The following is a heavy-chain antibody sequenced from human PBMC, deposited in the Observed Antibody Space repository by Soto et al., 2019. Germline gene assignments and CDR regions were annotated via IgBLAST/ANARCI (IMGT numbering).Heavy chain of an antibody. Sequence: QVQLQESGPGLVKPSQTLSLTCTVSGDSIRSGGYYWGWIRQFPGKGLEWIGYVYPSGTTNYNPSLKSRVTISVDTSKNQFSLRLTSVTAADTAVYYCARDRNGGNSDFYDYWGQGTLVTISS. V-gene: IGHV4-31*03. CDR2: VYPSGTT. CDR3: ARDRNGGNSDFYDY. D-gene: IGHD3-3*01. CDR1: GDSIRSGGYY. J-gene: IGHJ4*02.